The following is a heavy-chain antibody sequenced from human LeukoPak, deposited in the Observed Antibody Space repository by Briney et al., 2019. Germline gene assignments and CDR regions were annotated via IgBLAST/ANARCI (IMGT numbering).Heavy chain of an antibody. CDR2: ISAGGETT. J-gene: IGHJ4*02. Sequence: PGGSLRLSCAASRFRFSTFPMGWVRQAPGKGLEWVSGISAGGETTFYADSVRGRVTISRDNAKNSLYLQMSSLRAEDTAVYYCATSGYYYYFDYWGQGTLVTVSS. CDR3: ATSGYYYYFDY. CDR1: RFRFSTFP. D-gene: IGHD3-22*01. V-gene: IGHV3-23*01.